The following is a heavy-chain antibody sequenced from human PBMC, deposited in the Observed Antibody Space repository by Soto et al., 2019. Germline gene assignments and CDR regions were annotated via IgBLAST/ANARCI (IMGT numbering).Heavy chain of an antibody. V-gene: IGHV3-48*03. CDR1: GFTFSSYE. CDR2: ISSSGSTI. D-gene: IGHD3-3*01. J-gene: IGHJ6*02. Sequence: GGSLRLSCAASGFTFSSYEMNWVRQAPGTGLEWVSYISSSGSTIYYADSVKGRFTISRDNAKNSLYLQMNSLRAEDTAVYYCARDGDDFWSGYDHGLWFGEPPLRYYYYYGMDVWGQGTTVTVSS. CDR3: ARDGDDFWSGYDHGLWFGEPPLRYYYYYGMDV.